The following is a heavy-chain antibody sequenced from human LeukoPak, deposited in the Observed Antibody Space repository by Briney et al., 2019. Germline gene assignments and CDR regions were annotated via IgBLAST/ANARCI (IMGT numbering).Heavy chain of an antibody. Sequence: ASVKVSCKASAYTFTSYGVSWVRQAPGQGLEWLGWISGYKGNTNYAQNLQGRVTMTTDTSTSTAYMELRSLRSDDTAVYYCARLKGYDSSGYHDYWGQGTLVTVSS. V-gene: IGHV1-18*01. CDR2: ISGYKGNT. J-gene: IGHJ4*02. CDR1: AYTFTSYG. D-gene: IGHD3-22*01. CDR3: ARLKGYDSSGYHDY.